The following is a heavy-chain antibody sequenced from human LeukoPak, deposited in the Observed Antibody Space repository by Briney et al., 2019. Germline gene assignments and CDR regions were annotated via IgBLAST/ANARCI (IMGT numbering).Heavy chain of an antibody. V-gene: IGHV3-33*06. Sequence: GGSLRLSCAASGVNFGSYGMHWVRQAPGKGLEWVAVIWYDGSSEQYADSVKGRFTISRDNSRDALYLQMNSLRAEDTAVYYCAKDDNWRGSYNYYYMDVWGKGTSVTVSS. CDR2: IWYDGSSE. CDR3: AKDDNWRGSYNYYYMDV. CDR1: GVNFGSYG. D-gene: IGHD3-3*01. J-gene: IGHJ6*03.